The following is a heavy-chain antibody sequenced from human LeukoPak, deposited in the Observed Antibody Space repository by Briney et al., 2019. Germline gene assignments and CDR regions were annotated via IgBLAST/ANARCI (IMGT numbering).Heavy chain of an antibody. J-gene: IGHJ4*02. CDR2: IWNDGSNK. V-gene: IGHV3-33*01. CDR1: GFTFSTYG. Sequence: AGGSLRLSCAASGFTFSTYGMHWVRQAPGKGLEWVAVIWNDGSNKYYADSVEGRFTISRDNSRNTLYLQTNSLGGEDTAVYYCARDGWELLRDLGPLNYWGQGTLVTVSS. D-gene: IGHD1-26*01. CDR3: ARDGWELLRDLGPLNY.